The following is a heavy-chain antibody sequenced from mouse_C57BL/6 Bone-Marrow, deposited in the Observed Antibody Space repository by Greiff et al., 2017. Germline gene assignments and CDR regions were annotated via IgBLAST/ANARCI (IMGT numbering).Heavy chain of an antibody. D-gene: IGHD2-5*01. J-gene: IGHJ2*01. CDR2: IYPGSGST. CDR1: GYTFTSYW. V-gene: IGHV1-55*01. CDR3: AREGGTYYSNYDFDY. Sequence: VQLQQPGAELVKPGASVKMSCKASGYTFTSYWITWVKQRPGQGLEWIGDIYPGSGSTNYNEKFKSKATLTVDTSSSTAYMQLSSLTSEVSAVYYCAREGGTYYSNYDFDYWGQGTTLTVSS.